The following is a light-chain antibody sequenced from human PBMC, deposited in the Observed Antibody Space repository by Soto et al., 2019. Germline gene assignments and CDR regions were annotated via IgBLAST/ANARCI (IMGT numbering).Light chain of an antibody. V-gene: IGKV3-20*01. CDR1: QSASSSY. Sequence: EIVLTQSQSTLSLSPGERATVSCRASQSASSSYFAWYQQKPGPAPRLLISAASNRAIGIPVRFSGSGSVTDFTLTISRLEAEDVAVYYCQHYSSSVCTFGQGTRVDIK. CDR3: QHYSSSVCT. CDR2: AAS. J-gene: IGKJ1*01.